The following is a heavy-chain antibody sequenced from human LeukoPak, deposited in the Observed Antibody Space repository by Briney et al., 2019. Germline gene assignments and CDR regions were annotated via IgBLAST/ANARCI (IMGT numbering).Heavy chain of an antibody. D-gene: IGHD1-26*01. CDR3: ARDQWELRGYFDY. Sequence: PGRSLRLSCAASGFTFSSYGMHWVRQAPGKGLEWVAVIWYDGSNKYYADSAKGRFTISRDNSKNTLYLQMNSLRAEDTAVYYCARDQWELRGYFDYWGQGTLVTVSS. J-gene: IGHJ4*02. CDR2: IWYDGSNK. CDR1: GFTFSSYG. V-gene: IGHV3-33*01.